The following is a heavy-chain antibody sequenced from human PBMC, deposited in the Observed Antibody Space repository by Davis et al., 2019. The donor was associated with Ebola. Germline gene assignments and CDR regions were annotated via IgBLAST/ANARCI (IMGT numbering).Heavy chain of an antibody. CDR1: GYSFTNYW. CDR3: ARLYGPGHYLNWYFNL. D-gene: IGHD3-10*01. J-gene: IGHJ2*01. V-gene: IGHV5-51*01. Sequence: GESLKISCKGSGYSFTNYWIGWVRQMPGEGLEWMGIIYPGDSDTRYSPSFQGQVTISADKSISTAYLQWSSLKASDTAMYYCARLYGPGHYLNWYFNLWGRGTLVTVSS. CDR2: IYPGDSDT.